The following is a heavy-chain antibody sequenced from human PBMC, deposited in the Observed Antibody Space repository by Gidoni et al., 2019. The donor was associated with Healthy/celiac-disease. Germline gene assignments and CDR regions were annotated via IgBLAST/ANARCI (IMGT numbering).Heavy chain of an antibody. CDR2: IYWNDDK. J-gene: IGHJ4*02. Sequence: QITLKESGPTLVKPTQTLTLTCTFSGFSLSTSGVGVGWIRQPPGKALEWLALIYWNDDKRYSPSLKSRLTITKDTSKNQVVLTMTNMDPVDTATYYCAHRPLLWFGELLYDYWGQGTLVTVSS. D-gene: IGHD3-10*01. CDR3: AHRPLLWFGELLYDY. CDR1: GFSLSTSGVG. V-gene: IGHV2-5*01.